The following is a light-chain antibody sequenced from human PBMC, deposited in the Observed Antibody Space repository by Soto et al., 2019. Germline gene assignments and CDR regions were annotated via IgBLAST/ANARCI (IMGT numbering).Light chain of an antibody. CDR2: GIS. Sequence: EIVLTRCPATLSSSTWERATLSCRASQTVSSKLAWYQQKPGQAPRLLIYGISTRATGVPDRFSGSGSGTDFALTISRLEPEDFAVYYCEQYGSSPRTFGQGTKVDIK. V-gene: IGKV3-20*01. CDR1: QTVSSK. CDR3: EQYGSSPRT. J-gene: IGKJ1*01.